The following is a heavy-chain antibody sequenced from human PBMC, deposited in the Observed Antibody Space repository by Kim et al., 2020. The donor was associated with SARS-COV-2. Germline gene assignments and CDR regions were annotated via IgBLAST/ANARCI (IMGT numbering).Heavy chain of an antibody. V-gene: IGHV4-59*01. Sequence: SETLSLTCTVSGGSISSYYWSWIRQPPGKGLEWIGYIYYSGSTNYNPSLKSRVTISVDTSKNQFSLKLSSVTAADTAVYYCARGPYYYDSSGYYSTSFWDYYYYGMDVWGQGTTVTVSS. J-gene: IGHJ6*02. CDR1: GGSISSYY. CDR2: IYYSGST. CDR3: ARGPYYYDSSGYYSTSFWDYYYYGMDV. D-gene: IGHD3-22*01.